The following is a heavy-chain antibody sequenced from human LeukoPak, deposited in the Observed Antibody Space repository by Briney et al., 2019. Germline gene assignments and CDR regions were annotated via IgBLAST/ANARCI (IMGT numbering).Heavy chain of an antibody. CDR2: IFGSGGSP. Sequence: GGSLRLSREASGFTFGSHAMYWVRQAPGKGLEWVAGIFGSGGSPHYADPVKGRFTISRDNSRNTVYLQINSLRAEDTAVYYCGRTTVGYSSGQKPAWPVDYWGQGTLVTVSS. CDR3: GRTTVGYSSGQKPAWPVDY. D-gene: IGHD5-18*01. V-gene: IGHV3-23*01. CDR1: GFTFGSHA. J-gene: IGHJ4*02.